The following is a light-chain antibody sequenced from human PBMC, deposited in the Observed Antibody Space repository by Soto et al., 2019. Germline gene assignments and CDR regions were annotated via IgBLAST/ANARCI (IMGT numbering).Light chain of an antibody. V-gene: IGKV3-11*01. J-gene: IGKJ1*01. Sequence: EFVLTQSPGTLSLSPGERATLSCRASRSVSTFLGWCQQKPGQPPRLLIYDASNRATGVPARFSGSGSETDFTLTISSLEPEDFEVYFCQQRSNWPWSFGTGTKVDIX. CDR2: DAS. CDR1: RSVSTF. CDR3: QQRSNWPWS.